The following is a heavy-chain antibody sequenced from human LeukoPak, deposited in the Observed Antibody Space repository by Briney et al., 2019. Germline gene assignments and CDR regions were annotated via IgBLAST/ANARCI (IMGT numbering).Heavy chain of an antibody. CDR1: GGSISSGGYS. D-gene: IGHD3-3*01. CDR3: ARGDFWSGYYTFDY. V-gene: IGHV4-30-2*01. CDR2: IYHSGST. Sequence: SETLSLTCAVSGGSISSGGYSWSWLRQPPGKGLEWIGYIYHSGSTYYNPSLKSRVTISVDRSKNQFSLKLISVTAADTAVYYCARGDFWSGYYTFDYWGQGTLVTVSS. J-gene: IGHJ4*02.